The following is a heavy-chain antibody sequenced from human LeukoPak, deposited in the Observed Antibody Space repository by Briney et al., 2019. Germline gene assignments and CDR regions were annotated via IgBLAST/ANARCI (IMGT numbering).Heavy chain of an antibody. J-gene: IGHJ6*02. CDR1: GYTFTSYD. CDR2: MNPNSGNT. D-gene: IGHD2-2*01. V-gene: IGHV1-8*01. Sequence: ASVKVSCKASGYTFTSYDINWVRQATGQGLEWMGWMNPNSGNTGYAQKFQGRVTMTRNTSISTAYMELSSLRSEDTAVYYCARGAVVVPAAPDYGMDVWDQGTTVTVSS. CDR3: ARGAVVVPAAPDYGMDV.